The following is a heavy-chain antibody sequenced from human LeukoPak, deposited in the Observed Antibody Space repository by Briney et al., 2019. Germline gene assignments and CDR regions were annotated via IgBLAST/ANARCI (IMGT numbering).Heavy chain of an antibody. V-gene: IGHV3-23*01. D-gene: IGHD1-26*01. CDR1: GSTISTYA. CDR3: ARWGGSFSSRFDP. CDR2: ISGSGGSR. J-gene: IGHJ5*02. Sequence: PGGSLRLSCAASGSTISTYAMRWVRQAPGKGLEWVSAISGSGGSRYYADSVRGRFTISRHNPKNTVFLHMNTLRVEDTALYYCARWGGSFSSRFDPRGQGTLVTVSS.